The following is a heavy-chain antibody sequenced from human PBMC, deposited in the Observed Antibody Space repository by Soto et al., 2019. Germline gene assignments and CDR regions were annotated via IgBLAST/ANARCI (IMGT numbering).Heavy chain of an antibody. CDR1: GASVSGDGSY. Sequence: QVQLQESGPGLVKPSQTLSLTCLVSGASVSGDGSYCSWIRQHPGKGLEFIGYIHNSGSTYSNPSLEKRVAMSIDTSKNQFSLRLSSVTAADSAGYCCASDLGSEQWFFDNWGQGILVTVS. CDR2: IHNSGST. V-gene: IGHV4-31*03. J-gene: IGHJ4*02. CDR3: ASDLGSEQWFFDN. D-gene: IGHD6-19*01.